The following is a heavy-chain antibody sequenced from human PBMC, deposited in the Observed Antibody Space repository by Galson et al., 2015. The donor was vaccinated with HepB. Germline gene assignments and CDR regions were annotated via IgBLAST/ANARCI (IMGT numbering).Heavy chain of an antibody. V-gene: IGHV3-30-3*01. CDR1: GFTFSSYA. CDR2: ISYDGSNK. CDR3: ARELYYYDSSGYYYY. D-gene: IGHD3-22*01. J-gene: IGHJ4*02. Sequence: SLRLSCAASGFTFSSYAMHWVRQAPGKGLEWVAVISYDGSNKYYADSVKGRFTISRDNSKNTLYLQMNSLRAEDTAVYYCARELYYYDSSGYYYYWGQGTLVTVSS.